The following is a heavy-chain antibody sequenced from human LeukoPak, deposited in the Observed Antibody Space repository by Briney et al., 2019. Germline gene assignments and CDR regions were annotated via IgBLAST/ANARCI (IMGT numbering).Heavy chain of an antibody. CDR1: GFTFNTYA. CDR2: ISYDGSNK. V-gene: IGHV3-30-3*01. J-gene: IGHJ4*02. Sequence: GGSLRLSCAASGFTFNTYAMHWVRQAPGKGLEWVAVISYDGSNKYYADSVKGRFTVSRDNSKNTLYLQMNSLRAEDTAVYYCARGRFAELLFDIWGQGTLVTVSS. CDR3: ARGRFAELLFDI. D-gene: IGHD3-10*01.